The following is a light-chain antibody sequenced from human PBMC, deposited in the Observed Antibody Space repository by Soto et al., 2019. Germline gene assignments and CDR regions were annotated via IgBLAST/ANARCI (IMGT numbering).Light chain of an antibody. V-gene: IGLV2-14*01. CDR3: GSYTGSIYV. Sequence: QSVLTQPPSVSGSPGQSITVSCTGTSSDIGASNFVSWYQHLPGRAPKVIIFEVSNRPSGVSSRFSGSKSGNTASLTISGLQAEDEADYYCGSYTGSIYVFGTGTKVTVL. J-gene: IGLJ1*01. CDR2: EVS. CDR1: SSDIGASNF.